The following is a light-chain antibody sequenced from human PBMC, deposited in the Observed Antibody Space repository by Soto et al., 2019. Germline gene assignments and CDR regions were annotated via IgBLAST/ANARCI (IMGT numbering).Light chain of an antibody. CDR2: GVN. V-gene: IGLV2-14*01. CDR3: SSYTSSSTLV. Sequence: QSALTQPASVSGSPGQSITISCTGTSSDVGGYTYVSWYQQHPGKAPKLMIYGVNKRPSGVSNRFSGSKSGNTASLTISGLQAEDEADYYCSSYTSSSTLVFGTGTKVTVL. CDR1: SSDVGGYTY. J-gene: IGLJ1*01.